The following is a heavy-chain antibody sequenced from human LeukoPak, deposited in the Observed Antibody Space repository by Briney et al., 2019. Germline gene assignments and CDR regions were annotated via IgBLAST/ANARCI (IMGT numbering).Heavy chain of an antibody. D-gene: IGHD3-10*01. CDR1: GGTFDKYT. CDR3: ARGLGSSSFDI. Sequence: GASVKVSCKASGGTFDKYTMNWVRQAPGQGLEWVARIIPMIGVTTYAQKFQGRFTIIADTSTATVYMEMRSLKSDDTAVYYCARGLGSSSFDIWGRGTLVTVSS. J-gene: IGHJ2*01. CDR2: IIPMIGVT. V-gene: IGHV1-69*02.